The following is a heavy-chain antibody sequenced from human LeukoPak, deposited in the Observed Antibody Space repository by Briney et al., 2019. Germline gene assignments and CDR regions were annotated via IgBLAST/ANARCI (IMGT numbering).Heavy chain of an antibody. CDR2: IYSSGST. D-gene: IGHD2-8*01. CDR1: GGSISSGSYY. CDR3: ATNGGYTPGYYFDS. Sequence: PSQTLSLTCTVSGGSISSGSYYWSWIRQPAGKGLEWIGRIYSSGSTIYNPSLKSRVTISVGPSKKQFSLKLSSVTASDTAVYYCATNGGYTPGYYFDSWGQGTLVTVSS. J-gene: IGHJ4*02. V-gene: IGHV4-61*02.